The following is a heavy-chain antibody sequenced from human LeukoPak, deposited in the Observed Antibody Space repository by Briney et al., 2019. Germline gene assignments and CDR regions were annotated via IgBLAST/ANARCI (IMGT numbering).Heavy chain of an antibody. J-gene: IGHJ4*02. CDR1: GLTFSSST. Sequence: GSLRLSCAAPGLTFSSSTMNWLRQAPGMGLEWVSSISSDGTYIHYADSMKGRFTISRDNAKNSLYLHMSSLRAEDTAVYYCASQNYGGHPYDYWGQGTLVTVSS. V-gene: IGHV3-21*06. CDR2: ISSDGTYI. CDR3: ASQNYGGHPYDY. D-gene: IGHD4-23*01.